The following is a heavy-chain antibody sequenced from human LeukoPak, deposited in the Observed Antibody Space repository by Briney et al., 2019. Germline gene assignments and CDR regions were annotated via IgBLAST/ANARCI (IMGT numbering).Heavy chain of an antibody. CDR1: GGSISSSSYY. CDR2: IYYSGST. J-gene: IGHJ3*02. D-gene: IGHD6-25*01. CDR3: ARDRGASSLNDAFDI. Sequence: SETLSLTCTVSGGSISSSSYYWGWIRQPPGKGLEWIGSIYYSGSTYYNPSLKSRVTISVDTSKNQFSLKLSSVTAADTAVYYCARDRGASSLNDAFDIWGQGTMVTVSS. V-gene: IGHV4-39*07.